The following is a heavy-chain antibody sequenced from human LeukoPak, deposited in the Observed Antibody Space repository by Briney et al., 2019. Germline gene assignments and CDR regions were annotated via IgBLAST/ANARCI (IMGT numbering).Heavy chain of an antibody. V-gene: IGHV1-46*01. J-gene: IGHJ5*02. CDR3: ARGGAGDMYNFFDP. CDR2: INPSGGST. Sequence: EASVKVSCKASGYTFTNYYMVWVRQALGQGLEWMGIINPSGGSTTYAQKFQGRVTVTRDTSTSTVYMELSSLRSEDTAIYYCARGGAGDMYNFFDPWGQGTLVTVSS. D-gene: IGHD3-16*01. CDR1: GYTFTNYY.